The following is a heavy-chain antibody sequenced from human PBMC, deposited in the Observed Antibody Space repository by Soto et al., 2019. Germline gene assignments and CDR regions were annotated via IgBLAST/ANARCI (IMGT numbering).Heavy chain of an antibody. CDR3: ARGVVTMVRGVITVLGNWFDP. Sequence: PGESLKISCKASGYTFTGYYMHWVRQAPGQGLEWMGWINPNSGGTNYAQKFQGWVTMTRDTSISTAYMELSRLRSGDTAVYYCARGVVTMVRGVITVLGNWFDPWGQGTLVTVSS. J-gene: IGHJ5*02. CDR1: GYTFTGYY. CDR2: INPNSGGT. D-gene: IGHD3-10*01. V-gene: IGHV1-2*04.